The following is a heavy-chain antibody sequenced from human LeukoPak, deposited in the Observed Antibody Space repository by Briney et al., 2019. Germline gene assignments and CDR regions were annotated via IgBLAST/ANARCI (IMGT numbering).Heavy chain of an antibody. D-gene: IGHD2-8*01. J-gene: IGHJ4*02. V-gene: IGHV7-4-1*02. CDR2: INTNTGNP. Sequence: ASVKVSCKVSGYTFTSYAMGWVRQAPGHGLEWLGWINTNTGNPTYAQGFTGRFVFSLDTSVSTAYLQISSLEAEDTAVYYCASFFCINGVCYYLDYWGQGTLVTVSS. CDR1: GYTFTSYA. CDR3: ASFFCINGVCYYLDY.